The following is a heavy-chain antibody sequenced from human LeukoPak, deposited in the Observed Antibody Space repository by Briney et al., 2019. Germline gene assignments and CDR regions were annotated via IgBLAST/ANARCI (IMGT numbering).Heavy chain of an antibody. CDR3: AAFRGYDFAYYFDY. Sequence: SETLSLTCTFSGGSISSGDYYWSWIRQPPGKGLEWIGYIYYSGSTYYNPSLKSRVTISVDTSKNQFSLKLSSVTAADTAVYYCAAFRGYDFAYYFDYWGQGTLVTVSS. J-gene: IGHJ4*02. D-gene: IGHD5-12*01. V-gene: IGHV4-30-4*08. CDR1: GGSISSGDYY. CDR2: IYYSGST.